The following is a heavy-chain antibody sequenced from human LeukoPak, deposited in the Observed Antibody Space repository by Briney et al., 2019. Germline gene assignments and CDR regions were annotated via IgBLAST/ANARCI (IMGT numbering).Heavy chain of an antibody. Sequence: SGGSLRLSCTASGFTFSSYSMNWIRQAPGKGLEWVSSISSSTSYIYYADSVKGRFTISKDNAKNSLYLQMNSLRAEDTAVYYCARAGGSTVSHSDYWGQGTLVTVSS. D-gene: IGHD4-17*01. J-gene: IGHJ4*02. CDR3: ARAGGSTVSHSDY. V-gene: IGHV3-21*01. CDR1: GFTFSSYS. CDR2: ISSSTSYI.